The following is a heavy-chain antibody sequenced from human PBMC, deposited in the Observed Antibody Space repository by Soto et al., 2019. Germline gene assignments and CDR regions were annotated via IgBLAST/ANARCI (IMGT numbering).Heavy chain of an antibody. V-gene: IGHV1-69*02. J-gene: IGHJ4*02. Sequence: SVKVSCKASGGTFSSYTISWVRQAPGQGLEWMGRIIPILGIANYADSVKGRFTISRDNSKNTLYLQMNSLRAEDTAVYYCARNDYGGNSDYWGQGTLVTVSS. CDR1: GGTFSSYT. D-gene: IGHD4-17*01. CDR3: ARNDYGGNSDY. CDR2: IIPILGIA.